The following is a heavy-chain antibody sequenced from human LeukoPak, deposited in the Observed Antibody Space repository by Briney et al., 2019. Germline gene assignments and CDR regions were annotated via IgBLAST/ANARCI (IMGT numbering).Heavy chain of an antibody. CDR2: INHSGST. Sequence: SETLSLTCAVYGGSFSGYYWSWIRQPPGKGLEWIGEINHSGSTNYNPSLKNRVTISVDTSKNQLSLKLSSVTAADTAVYYCARGRWLRSAFDYWGQGTLVTVSS. V-gene: IGHV4-34*01. D-gene: IGHD5-12*01. CDR3: ARGRWLRSAFDY. J-gene: IGHJ4*02. CDR1: GGSFSGYY.